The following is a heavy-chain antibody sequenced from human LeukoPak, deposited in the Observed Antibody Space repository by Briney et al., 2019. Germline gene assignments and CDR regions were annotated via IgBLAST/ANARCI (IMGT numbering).Heavy chain of an antibody. D-gene: IGHD4/OR15-4a*01. CDR3: ANEEVPNDY. CDR2: ISISADMT. V-gene: IGHV3-23*01. J-gene: IGHJ4*02. Sequence: GGSLRLSCAASGFIFSSHAMSWVRQAPGRGLEWVSGISISADMTYYADSVQGRFIISRDNSKNTVYLQMDSLRVEDTAVYYCANEEVPNDYWGQGTLVTVSS. CDR1: GFIFSSHA.